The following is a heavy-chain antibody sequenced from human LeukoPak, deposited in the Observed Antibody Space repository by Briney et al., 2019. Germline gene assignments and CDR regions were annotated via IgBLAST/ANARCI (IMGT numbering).Heavy chain of an antibody. J-gene: IGHJ6*03. Sequence: GGSLRLSCAASGFTFSSYGMHWVRQAPGKGLEWVAFIRSDGTNKYYADSVKGRFTISRDNAKNSLYLQMNSLRAEDTAVYYCARDPSSWYYYYMDVWGKGTTVTVSS. CDR2: IRSDGTNK. CDR1: GFTFSSYG. V-gene: IGHV3-30*02. CDR3: ARDPSSWYYYYMDV. D-gene: IGHD6-13*01.